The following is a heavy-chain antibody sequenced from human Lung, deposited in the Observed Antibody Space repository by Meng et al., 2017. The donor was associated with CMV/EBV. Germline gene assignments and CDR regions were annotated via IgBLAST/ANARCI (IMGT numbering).Heavy chain of an antibody. Sequence: SETLSLXXTVSGGFISNYYWSWIRQPPGKRLEWIGYIYDSGTNYNPSLKSRVTISIDTSKNQLSLNLISVTAADTAVYYCAREDVGWVYGSGLGYWGQGTXVTVSS. D-gene: IGHD3-10*01. J-gene: IGHJ4*02. CDR2: IYDSGT. CDR3: AREDVGWVYGSGLGY. V-gene: IGHV4-59*01. CDR1: GGFISNYY.